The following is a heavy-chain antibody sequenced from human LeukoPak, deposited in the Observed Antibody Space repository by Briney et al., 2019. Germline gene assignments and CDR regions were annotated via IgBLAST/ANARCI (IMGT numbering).Heavy chain of an antibody. D-gene: IGHD6-13*01. V-gene: IGHV4-39*01. CDR2: IYYSGST. CDR3: ARGVKHSSSWYKGAVDF. CDR1: GGSIGSSTYY. Sequence: TSETLSLTCTVSGGSIGSSTYYWGWIRQPPGKGLEWIGSIYYSGSTYYNPSLKSRVTISVDTSKSQFSLMLTSLTAADTAVYYCARGVKHSSSWYKGAVDFWGQGTLVTVSS. J-gene: IGHJ4*02.